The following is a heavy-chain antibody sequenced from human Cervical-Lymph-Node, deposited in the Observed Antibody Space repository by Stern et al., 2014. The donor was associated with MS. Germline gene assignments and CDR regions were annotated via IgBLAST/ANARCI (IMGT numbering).Heavy chain of an antibody. CDR3: ARDRPYCASTSCSHRFDY. Sequence: QVQLQESGPGLLKASETLSLTCIVSGDSVSRGSYYWSWIRQAPGKELEWIGNIYYSGSSNYNPSLKSRVTISINTSKDQFSLKVTSVTAADTAMYYCARDRPYCASTSCSHRFDYWGQGALVTVSS. D-gene: IGHD2-2*01. CDR2: IYYSGSS. CDR1: GDSVSRGSYY. V-gene: IGHV4-61*01. J-gene: IGHJ4*02.